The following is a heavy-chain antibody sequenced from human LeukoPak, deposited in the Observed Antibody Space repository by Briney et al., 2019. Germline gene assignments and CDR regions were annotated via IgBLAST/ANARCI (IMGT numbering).Heavy chain of an antibody. CDR2: INHSGST. V-gene: IGHV4-39*07. CDR3: ARRSGSPGLDY. CDR1: GGSITSGTYY. Sequence: SQTLSLTCTVSGGSITSGTYYWSWIRQPPGKGLEWIGEINHSGSTNCNPSLKSRVTISVDTSKNQFSLKLSSVTAADTAVYYCARRSGSPGLDYWGQGTLVTVSS. J-gene: IGHJ4*02. D-gene: IGHD1-26*01.